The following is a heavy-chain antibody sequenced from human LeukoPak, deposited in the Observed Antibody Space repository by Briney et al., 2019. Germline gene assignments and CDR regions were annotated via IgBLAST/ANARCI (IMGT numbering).Heavy chain of an antibody. CDR3: ARVPPRYCSSTSCYAGAFDI. D-gene: IGHD2-2*01. Sequence: PGGSLRLSCAASGFTFSSYEMSWVRQAPGKGLEWVSYISSSGSTIYYADSVKGRFTISRDNAKNSLYLQMNSLRAEDTAVYYCARVPPRYCSSTSCYAGAFDIWGQGTMVTVSS. CDR1: GFTFSSYE. CDR2: ISSSGSTI. J-gene: IGHJ3*02. V-gene: IGHV3-48*03.